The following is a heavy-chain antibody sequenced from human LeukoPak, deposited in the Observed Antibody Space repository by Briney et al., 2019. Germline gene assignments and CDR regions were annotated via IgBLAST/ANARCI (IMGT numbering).Heavy chain of an antibody. CDR2: INHSGST. D-gene: IGHD6-19*01. CDR3: ARASRAVAGTDY. Sequence: SETLSLTCAVYGGSFSGYYWSWIRQPPGKGLEWIGEINHSGSTNYNPSLKSRVTISVDTSKNQFSLKLSSVTAADTAVYYCARASRAVAGTDYWGQGTLVTVSS. CDR1: GGSFSGYY. V-gene: IGHV4-34*01. J-gene: IGHJ4*02.